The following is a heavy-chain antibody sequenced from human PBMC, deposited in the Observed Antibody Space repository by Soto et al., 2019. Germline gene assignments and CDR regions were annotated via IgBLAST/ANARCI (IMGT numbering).Heavy chain of an antibody. Sequence: QVQLVQSGAEVKRPGASVKVSCKTSGYTFSTYGITSVRQAPGQGLEWMGWISGYTGNLNYAQKFQGRVTMTTDTSTNTAYMELRSLRSDDTAVYYCARAIGHFDYWGQGTLVTVSS. CDR2: ISGYTGNL. V-gene: IGHV1-18*01. D-gene: IGHD3-10*01. J-gene: IGHJ4*02. CDR3: ARAIGHFDY. CDR1: GYTFSTYG.